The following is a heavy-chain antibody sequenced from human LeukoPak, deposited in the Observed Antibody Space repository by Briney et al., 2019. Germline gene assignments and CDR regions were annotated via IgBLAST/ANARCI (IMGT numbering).Heavy chain of an antibody. Sequence: SSETLSLTCTVSGGSISSYYWSWIRQPPGKGLEWIGYIYYSGSTNYNPPLKSRVTISVDTSKNQFSLKLSSVTAADTAVYYCARYTTYYYDSSGYSLLGFDPWGQGTLVTVSS. D-gene: IGHD3-22*01. V-gene: IGHV4-59*08. J-gene: IGHJ5*02. CDR2: IYYSGST. CDR1: GGSISSYY. CDR3: ARYTTYYYDSSGYSLLGFDP.